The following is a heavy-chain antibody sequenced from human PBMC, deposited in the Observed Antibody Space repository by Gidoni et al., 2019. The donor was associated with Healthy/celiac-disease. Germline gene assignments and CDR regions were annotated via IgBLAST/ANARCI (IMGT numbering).Heavy chain of an antibody. CDR3: ASPGAGDYGDYPGYFDY. J-gene: IGHJ4*02. CDR2: IIPIFGTA. V-gene: IGHV1-69*01. D-gene: IGHD4-17*01. Sequence: QVQLVQSGAEVKKPGSSVKVSCKASGGTFSSYAIRWVRQAPGQGLEWMGGIIPIFGTANYAQKFQGRVTITADESTSTAYMELSSLRSEDTAVYYCASPGAGDYGDYPGYFDYWGQGTLVTVSS. CDR1: GGTFSSYA.